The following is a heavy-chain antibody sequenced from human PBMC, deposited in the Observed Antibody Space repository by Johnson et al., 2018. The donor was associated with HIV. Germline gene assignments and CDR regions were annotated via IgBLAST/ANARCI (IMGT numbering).Heavy chain of an antibody. J-gene: IGHJ3*02. V-gene: IGHV3-30*03. Sequence: QVQLVEFGGGVVQPGRSLRLSCAASGFTFSSYGMHWVRQAPGKGLEWVAVISYDGSNKYHADSVKGRFTISRDNSKNTLYLQMNSLRAEDTAVYYCARDWGLYSSGWYVDAFDIWGQGTMVTVSS. CDR2: ISYDGSNK. D-gene: IGHD6-19*01. CDR1: GFTFSSYG. CDR3: ARDWGLYSSGWYVDAFDI.